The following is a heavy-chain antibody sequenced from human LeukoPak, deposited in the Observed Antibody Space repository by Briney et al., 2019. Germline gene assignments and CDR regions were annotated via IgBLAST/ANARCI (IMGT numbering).Heavy chain of an antibody. Sequence: GGSLRLSCAASEFTFSTYTMHWVRQAPGKGLEWVSSISTSSAYIYYADSMKGRFTISRDNAKNSLYLQINSLRAEDTAVYYCARDRGQYQLLLDWGQGTLVTVSS. CDR1: EFTFSTYT. CDR3: ARDRGQYQLLLD. V-gene: IGHV3-21*01. D-gene: IGHD2-2*01. J-gene: IGHJ4*02. CDR2: ISTSSAYI.